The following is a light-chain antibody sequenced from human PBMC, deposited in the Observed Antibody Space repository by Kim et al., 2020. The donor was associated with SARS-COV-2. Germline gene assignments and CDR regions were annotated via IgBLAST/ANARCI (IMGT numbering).Light chain of an antibody. CDR3: QQYGSSLYT. CDR1: QSVSSSY. Sequence: LAPGERATLSCRASQSVSSSYLAWYQQKPGQAPRLLIYGASSRATGIPDRFSGSGSGTDFTLTISRLEPEDFAEYYCQQYGSSLYTFGQGTKLEI. V-gene: IGKV3-20*01. J-gene: IGKJ2*01. CDR2: GAS.